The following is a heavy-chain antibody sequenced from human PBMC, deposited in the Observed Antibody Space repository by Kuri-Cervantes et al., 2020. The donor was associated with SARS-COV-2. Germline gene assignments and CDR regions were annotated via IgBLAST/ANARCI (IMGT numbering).Heavy chain of an antibody. J-gene: IGHJ5*02. D-gene: IGHD5-24*01. CDR3: ARVPSIDDYVWFDP. CDR1: GYSISSGYY. CDR2: IYHTGST. Sequence: GSLRLSCAVSGYSISSGYYWGWVRQPPGKRLEWIGSIYHTGSTNYNPSLKSRVTISVDTSKNQFSLKLSSVTAADTAVYYCARVPSIDDYVWFDPWGQGTLVTVSS. V-gene: IGHV4-38-2*01.